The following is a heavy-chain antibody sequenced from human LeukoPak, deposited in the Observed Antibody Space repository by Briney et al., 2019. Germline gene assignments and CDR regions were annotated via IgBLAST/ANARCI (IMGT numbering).Heavy chain of an antibody. Sequence: SETLSLTCTVSGGSISSSSYYWGWIRQPPGKGLEWIGSIYYSGSTYYNPSLKGRVTISVDTSKNQFSLKLSSVTAADTAVYYCARGGHSSGWFEGNWFDPWGQGTLVTVSS. V-gene: IGHV4-39*01. CDR1: GGSISSSSYY. CDR3: ARGGHSSGWFEGNWFDP. CDR2: IYYSGST. J-gene: IGHJ5*02. D-gene: IGHD6-19*01.